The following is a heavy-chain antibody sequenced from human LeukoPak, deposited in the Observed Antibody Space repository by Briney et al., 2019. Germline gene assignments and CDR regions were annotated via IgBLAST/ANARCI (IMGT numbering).Heavy chain of an antibody. CDR2: ISGSGGST. D-gene: IGHD6-6*01. CDR3: AGAARPSYYYYYMDV. Sequence: GGSLRLSCAASGFTFSSYAMSWVPQAPGKGLEWVSAISGSGGSTYYADSVKGRFTISRDNSKNTLYLQMNSLRAEDTAVYYCAGAARPSYYYYYMDVWGKGTTVTVSS. CDR1: GFTFSSYA. J-gene: IGHJ6*03. V-gene: IGHV3-23*01.